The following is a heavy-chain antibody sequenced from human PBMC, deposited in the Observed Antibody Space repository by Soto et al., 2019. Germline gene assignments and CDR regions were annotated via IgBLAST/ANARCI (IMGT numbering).Heavy chain of an antibody. CDR2: ISSSSSTI. J-gene: IGHJ2*01. CDR3: ARGTYYDFWSGYSKTSLYWYFDL. D-gene: IGHD3-3*01. CDR1: GFTFSSYS. V-gene: IGHV3-48*01. Sequence: EVQLVESGGGLVQPGGSLRLSCAASGFTFSSYSMNWVRQAPGKGLEWVSYISSSSSTIYYADSVKGRFTISRDNANNSLYLQMNSLRAEDTAVYYCARGTYYDFWSGYSKTSLYWYFDLWGRGTLVTVSS.